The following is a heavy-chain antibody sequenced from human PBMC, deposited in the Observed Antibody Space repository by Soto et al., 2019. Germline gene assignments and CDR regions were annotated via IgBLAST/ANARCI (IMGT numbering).Heavy chain of an antibody. CDR3: AKAYFDILTGYFGDY. J-gene: IGHJ4*02. Sequence: VQLLESGGGLVQPGGSLRLSCAASGFTFSNYAMSWVRQAPGKGLEWVSGMSNSGSRTYYADSVKGRFIISRDNSKITLYLQMNRLRPEDTAVYYCAKAYFDILTGYFGDYWGQGTLVSVAS. D-gene: IGHD3-9*01. CDR1: GFTFSNYA. V-gene: IGHV3-23*01. CDR2: MSNSGSRT.